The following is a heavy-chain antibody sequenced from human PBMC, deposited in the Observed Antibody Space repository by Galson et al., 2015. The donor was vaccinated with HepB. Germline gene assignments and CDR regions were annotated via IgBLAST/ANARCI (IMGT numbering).Heavy chain of an antibody. CDR1: AFTFNAYA. CDR2: ISFDGSNK. Sequence: SLRLSCAASAFTFNAYAMHWVRQAPGKGLEWVTAISFDGSNKYYADSVKGRFTISRDNFKNTLYLQMNSLGAEDTAVYYWARGRKLRYFDWLLQDDWYFDLWGRGTLVTVSS. J-gene: IGHJ2*01. V-gene: IGHV3-30*04. CDR3: ARGRKLRYFDWLLQDDWYFDL. D-gene: IGHD3-9*01.